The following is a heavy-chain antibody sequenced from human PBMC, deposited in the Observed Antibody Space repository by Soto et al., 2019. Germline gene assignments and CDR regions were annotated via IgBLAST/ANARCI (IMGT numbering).Heavy chain of an antibody. CDR2: INSDGSST. Sequence: EVQLVESGGGLVQPGGSLRLSCAASGFTFSSYWMHWVRQAPGKGLVWVSRINSDGSSTSYADSVKGRFTISRDNDKNTLFLQMNGLRAEDTAVYYCGRDTVTGGYYYYGMDVWGQGTTVTVSS. D-gene: IGHD4-17*01. CDR3: GRDTVTGGYYYYGMDV. CDR1: GFTFSSYW. J-gene: IGHJ6*02. V-gene: IGHV3-74*01.